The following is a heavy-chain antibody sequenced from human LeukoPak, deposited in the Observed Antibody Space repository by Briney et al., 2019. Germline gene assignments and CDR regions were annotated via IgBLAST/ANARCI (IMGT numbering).Heavy chain of an antibody. CDR1: GASITSS. J-gene: IGHJ4*02. CDR2: IYYSGST. V-gene: IGHV4-59*08. CDR3: ARHKETCSGDYCYLDYFDY. Sequence: PSETLSLTCNVSGASITSSWSWFRQPPGKGLEWIGYIYYSGSTNYNPSLENRVTISVDTSKKQFSLKLSSVTAADTAVYYCARHKETCSGDYCYLDYFDYWGQGTLVTVSS. D-gene: IGHD2-15*01.